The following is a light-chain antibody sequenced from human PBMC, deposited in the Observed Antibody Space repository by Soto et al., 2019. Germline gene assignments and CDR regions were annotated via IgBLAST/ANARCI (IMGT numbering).Light chain of an antibody. CDR3: QLYNNYSFI. J-gene: IGKJ3*01. Sequence: DIQMTQSPSTLSASVGYRFTITCRASQSISSWLAWYQQKPGKAPKLLIYKASSLESGVPSRFSGSGSGTEFTLTISSLQPDDFATYYCQLYNNYSFIFGPGTTVDIK. CDR1: QSISSW. CDR2: KAS. V-gene: IGKV1-5*03.